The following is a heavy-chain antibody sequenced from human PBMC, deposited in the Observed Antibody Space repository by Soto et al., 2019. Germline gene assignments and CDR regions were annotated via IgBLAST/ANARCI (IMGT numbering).Heavy chain of an antibody. J-gene: IGHJ5*02. CDR3: AKPAVGVRYCSGGSCYSGMDGWFDP. CDR1: GFTFSSYG. CDR2: ISYDGSNK. Sequence: PGGSLRLSCAASGFTFSSYGMHWVRQAPGKGLEWVAVISYDGSNKYYADSVKGRFTTSRDNSKNTLYLQMNSLRAEDTAVYYCAKPAVGVRYCSGGSCYSGMDGWFDPWGQGTLVTVSS. D-gene: IGHD2-15*01. V-gene: IGHV3-30*18.